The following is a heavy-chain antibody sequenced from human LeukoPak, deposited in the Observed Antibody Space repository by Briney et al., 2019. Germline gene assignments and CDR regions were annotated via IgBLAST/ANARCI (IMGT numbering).Heavy chain of an antibody. J-gene: IGHJ4*02. D-gene: IGHD5-12*01. V-gene: IGHV3-23*01. CDR3: AKAPYISPSGYDVPFDY. Sequence: PGGSLRLSCAASGFTFSSYAMSWVRRAPGKGLQWVSAISGSGGSTYYADSVKGRFTISRANSKNTLYLQMNSLRAEDTAVYYCAKAPYISPSGYDVPFDYWGQGTLVTVSS. CDR1: GFTFSSYA. CDR2: ISGSGGST.